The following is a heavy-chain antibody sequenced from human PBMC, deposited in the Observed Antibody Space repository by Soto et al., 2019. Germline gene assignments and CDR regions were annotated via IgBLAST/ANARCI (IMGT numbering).Heavy chain of an antibody. Sequence: KPSETLSLTCAVSGGSISSSNWWSWVRQPPGKGLEWIGEIYHSGSTNYNPSLKSRVTISVDKSKNQFSLKLSSVTAADTAVYYCARSTVTTPYCLDYWGQGTLVTVSS. CDR1: GGSISSSNW. CDR3: ARSTVTTPYCLDY. CDR2: IYHSGST. V-gene: IGHV4-4*02. D-gene: IGHD4-17*01. J-gene: IGHJ4*02.